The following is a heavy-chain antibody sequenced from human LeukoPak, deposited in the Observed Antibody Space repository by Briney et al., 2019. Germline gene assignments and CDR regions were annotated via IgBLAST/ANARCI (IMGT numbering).Heavy chain of an antibody. V-gene: IGHV3-9*01. J-gene: IGHJ5*02. CDR2: ISWNSGSI. CDR1: GFTFDDYA. Sequence: GGSLRLSCAASGFTFDDYAMHWVRQAPGKGLEWVSGISWNSGSIGYADSVKGRFTISRDNSKNTLYPQMNSLRAEDTAVYYCARDSRSVGATWFDPWGQGTLVTVSS. D-gene: IGHD1-26*01. CDR3: ARDSRSVGATWFDP.